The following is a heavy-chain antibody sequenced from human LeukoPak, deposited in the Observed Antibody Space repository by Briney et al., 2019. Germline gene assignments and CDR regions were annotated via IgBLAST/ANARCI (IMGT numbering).Heavy chain of an antibody. D-gene: IGHD3-10*01. J-gene: IGHJ6*02. Sequence: SETLSLTCTVSGGSISSYYWSWMRQPPGKGLEWIGNVYYTGRTNYKPSLKSLVTILVDTSKNQFSLKLSSVTAAQTAVSYRGRQYGAGGNAIYQGMHVWGPGTTVTVSS. CDR2: VYYTGRT. CDR1: GGSISSYY. V-gene: IGHV4-59*08. CDR3: GRQYGAGGNAIYQGMHV.